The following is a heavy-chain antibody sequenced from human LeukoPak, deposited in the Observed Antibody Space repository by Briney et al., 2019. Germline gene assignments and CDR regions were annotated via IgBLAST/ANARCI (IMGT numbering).Heavy chain of an antibody. Sequence: GGSLRLSCAASGFTFSNYAMHWVRQAPGKGLEYVSAISSNGGSTYYANSVKGRFTVSRDNSKNTLYLQMNSLRAEDTAVYYCARDTDHWGQGTLVTGPS. CDR3: ARDTDH. CDR2: ISSNGGST. J-gene: IGHJ4*01. CDR1: GFTFSNYA. V-gene: IGHV3-64*01.